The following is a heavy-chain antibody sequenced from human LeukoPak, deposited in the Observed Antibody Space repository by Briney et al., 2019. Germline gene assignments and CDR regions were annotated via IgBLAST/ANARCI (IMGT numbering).Heavy chain of an antibody. CDR3: ARKSFKFGLADY. J-gene: IGHJ4*02. CDR1: GGSFSGYY. Sequence: SETLSLTCAVCGGSFSGYYWSWIRQPPGKGLEWIGEINHSGSTNYNPSLKSRVTISVDTSKNQFSLKLSSVTAADTAVYYCARKSFKFGLADYWGQGTLVTVSS. D-gene: IGHD3-16*01. CDR2: INHSGST. V-gene: IGHV4-34*01.